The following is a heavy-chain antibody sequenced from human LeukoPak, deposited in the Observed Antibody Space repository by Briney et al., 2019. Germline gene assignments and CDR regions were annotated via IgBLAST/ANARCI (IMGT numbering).Heavy chain of an antibody. V-gene: IGHV4-4*07. Sequence: SETLSLTCTVSGGSISSYYWSWIRQPAGKGLEWIGRIYTSGCTNYNPSLKSRVTMSVDTSKNQFSLKLSSVTAADTAVYYCARATSDYCSSTSCFPYYYYYYMDVWGKGTTVTVSS. CDR2: IYTSGCT. CDR3: ARATSDYCSSTSCFPYYYYYYMDV. CDR1: GGSISSYY. D-gene: IGHD2-2*01. J-gene: IGHJ6*03.